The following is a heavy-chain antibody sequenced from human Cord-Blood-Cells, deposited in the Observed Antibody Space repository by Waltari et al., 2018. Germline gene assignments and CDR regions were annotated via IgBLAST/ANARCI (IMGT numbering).Heavy chain of an antibody. Sequence: EVQLVEYGGGLVQPGGSLRLSCAAPACPFRSYWRHWVRQAPGKGLVWVSRINSDGSSTSYADSVKGRFTISRDNAKNTLYLQMNSLRAEDTAVYYCARRGAFDIWGQGTMVTVSS. V-gene: IGHV3-74*01. CDR2: INSDGSST. CDR3: ARRGAFDI. J-gene: IGHJ3*02. CDR1: ACPFRSYW.